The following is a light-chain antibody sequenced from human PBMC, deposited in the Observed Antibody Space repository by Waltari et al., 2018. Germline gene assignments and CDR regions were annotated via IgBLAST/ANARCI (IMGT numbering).Light chain of an antibody. Sequence: DIRMTQSPSTLSASAGDRVIISCRASQSISKWLAWHQQKPGKAPKLRIYEASTLPSGVPSRFSGTGSGTDFTLTISSLQPDDFATYYCQQYNSYSLLTFGGGTKVEIK. V-gene: IGKV1-5*03. CDR3: QQYNSYSLLT. J-gene: IGKJ4*02. CDR1: QSISKW. CDR2: EAS.